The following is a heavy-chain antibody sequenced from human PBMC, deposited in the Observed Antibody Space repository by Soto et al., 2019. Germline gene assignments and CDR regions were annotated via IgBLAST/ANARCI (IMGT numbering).Heavy chain of an antibody. V-gene: IGHV4-31*03. J-gene: IGHJ6*03. Sequence: QVQLQESGPGLVKPSQTLSLTCTVSGGSISSGGYYWSWIRQHPGKGLEWIGYIYYSGSTYYNPSLKSRVTISVDTSKNQFSLKLSSVTAADTAVYYCARVHFDWSNYYYYYMDVWGKGTTVTVSS. CDR2: IYYSGST. CDR1: GGSISSGGYY. D-gene: IGHD3-9*01. CDR3: ARVHFDWSNYYYYYMDV.